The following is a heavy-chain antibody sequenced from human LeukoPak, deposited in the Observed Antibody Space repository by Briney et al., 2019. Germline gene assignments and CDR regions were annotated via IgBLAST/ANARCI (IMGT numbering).Heavy chain of an antibody. D-gene: IGHD1-14*01. Sequence: SGGSLRLSCAASGFTFGNSWVHWVRQAPGKGLVWVSLINADGTTTTYADSVKGRFTISRDNARNTVSLQMNSLTIEDTAVYHCVVVVEPPGSDAFDIWGQGTMVTVSS. CDR2: INADGTTT. V-gene: IGHV3-74*01. CDR3: VVVVEPPGSDAFDI. CDR1: GFTFGNSW. J-gene: IGHJ3*02.